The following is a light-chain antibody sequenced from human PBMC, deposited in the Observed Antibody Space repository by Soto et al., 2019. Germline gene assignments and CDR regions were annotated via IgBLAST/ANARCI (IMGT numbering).Light chain of an antibody. V-gene: IGKV3D-20*01. CDR1: QSISSGY. CDR2: DAS. CDR3: QRYGSSHQT. J-gene: IGKJ1*01. Sequence: EIVLTQSPATLSLSPGERATLSCGASQSISSGYLAWYQQKPGLAPRLLIYDASRRGNGIPDRFNGSGSGTDFSLTISRLEPEEFAVYYCQRYGSSHQTFGQGTKVEIK.